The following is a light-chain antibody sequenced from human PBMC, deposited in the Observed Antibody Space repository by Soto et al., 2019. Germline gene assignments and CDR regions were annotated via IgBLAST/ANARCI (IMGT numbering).Light chain of an antibody. Sequence: DIQMTQSPSTLSASVADIATITCLSSQSISSWLAWYEQKPGKAPKLLIYDASSLESGVPSRFSGSGSGTEFTLTISSLQPDDFATYYCQQYNSYSQTFGQGTKV. CDR2: DAS. CDR1: QSISSW. J-gene: IGKJ1*01. V-gene: IGKV1-5*01. CDR3: QQYNSYSQT.